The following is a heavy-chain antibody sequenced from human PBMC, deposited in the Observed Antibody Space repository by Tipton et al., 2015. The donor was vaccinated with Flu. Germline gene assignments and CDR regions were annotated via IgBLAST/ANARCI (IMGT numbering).Heavy chain of an antibody. CDR2: IYTNANT. V-gene: IGHV4-61*02. J-gene: IGHJ3*01. Sequence: TLSLTCTVSGGSISRGSYYYNWIRQPAGEGLEWIGRIYTNANTSYRPSLKSRATISVDTSKNHVSLKLSSVTAADTAVYYCARVLMTSVTTGGGFNVWGQGTMVTVSS. D-gene: IGHD4-17*01. CDR3: ARVLMTSVTTGGGFNV. CDR1: GGSISRGSYY.